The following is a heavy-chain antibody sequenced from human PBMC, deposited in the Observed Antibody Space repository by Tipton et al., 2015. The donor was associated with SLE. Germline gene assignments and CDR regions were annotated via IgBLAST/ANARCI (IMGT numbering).Heavy chain of an antibody. CDR2: ISWNSGTL. CDR1: GFTFDDYA. D-gene: IGHD2-2*02. J-gene: IGHJ4*02. Sequence: RSLRLSCAASGFTFDDYAMHWVRQPPGKGLEWVSGISWNSGTLAYADSVKGRFTISRDNAKNSLYLQMNSLRARDTALYLCAKTGCTTTNCDNQSDDWGQGSLISVSS. CDR3: AKTGCTTTNCDNQSDD. V-gene: IGHV3-9*01.